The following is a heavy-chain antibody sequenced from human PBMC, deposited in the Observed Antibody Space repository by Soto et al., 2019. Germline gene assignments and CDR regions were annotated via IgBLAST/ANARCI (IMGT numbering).Heavy chain of an antibody. CDR3: ARDADGGYSSSWYQYYYYYYGMDV. J-gene: IGHJ6*02. D-gene: IGHD6-13*01. Sequence: GGSLRLSCAASGFTFSSYAMHWVRQAPGKGLEWVAVISYDGSNKYYADSVKGRFTISRDNSKNTLYLQMNSLRAEDTAVYYCARDADGGYSSSWYQYYYYYYGMDVWGQGTTVTVSS. CDR2: ISYDGSNK. CDR1: GFTFSSYA. V-gene: IGHV3-30-3*01.